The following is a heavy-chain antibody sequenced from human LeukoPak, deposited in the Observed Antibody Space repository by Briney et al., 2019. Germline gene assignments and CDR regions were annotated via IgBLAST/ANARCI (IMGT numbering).Heavy chain of an antibody. CDR3: ARRLGLAYYDSSGYYYFDY. CDR2: INYSGST. Sequence: SETLFLPCTVSGGFISSSTYYWGWIRQPPGKGPEWIGGINYSGSTYYNPSLKSRVIMSVDTSKNRFSLKLSSVTAADTAVYYCARRLGLAYYDSSGYYYFDYWGQGAQVSVSS. D-gene: IGHD3-22*01. CDR1: GGFISSSTYY. J-gene: IGHJ4*02. V-gene: IGHV4-39*01.